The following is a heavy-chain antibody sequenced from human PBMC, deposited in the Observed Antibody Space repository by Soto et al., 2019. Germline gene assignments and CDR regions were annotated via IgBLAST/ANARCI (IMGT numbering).Heavy chain of an antibody. J-gene: IGHJ6*02. D-gene: IGHD3-16*01. CDR2: ISPYTGNT. V-gene: IGHV1-18*01. CDR3: VMVDNYVTPTPQDV. CDR1: GYIFVNYG. Sequence: QVQMVQSGDEVKKPGASVKVSCKASGYIFVNYGIAWVRQSPGQGLEWMGWISPYTGNTHSATKVQGRLTMTTDTSTSTAYMDLGSLTSDDTAVYYCVMVDNYVTPTPQDVWGQGTTVTVSS.